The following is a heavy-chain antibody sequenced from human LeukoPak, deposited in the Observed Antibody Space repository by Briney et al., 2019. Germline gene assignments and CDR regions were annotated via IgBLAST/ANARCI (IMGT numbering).Heavy chain of an antibody. Sequence: ASVKVSCKASGYTFTGYYMHWVRQAPGQGLEWMGWINPNNGGTNYAQKFQGRVTMTRDTSISTAYMELSRLRSDDTAVYYCARGPERTGVGTRYYYDMDVWGQGTTVTVSS. CDR1: GYTFTGYY. J-gene: IGHJ6*02. V-gene: IGHV1-2*02. CDR2: INPNNGGT. CDR3: ARGPERTGVGTRYYYDMDV. D-gene: IGHD2-8*01.